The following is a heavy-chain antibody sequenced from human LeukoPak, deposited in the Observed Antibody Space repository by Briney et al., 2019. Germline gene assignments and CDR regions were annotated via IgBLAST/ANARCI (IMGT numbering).Heavy chain of an antibody. CDR1: GYSISSGYY. CDR3: AREEFYYASGSRGDAFNI. Sequence: SETLSLTCTVSGYSISSGYYWGWIRQPPGKALEWIGSIYHSGSTYYNPSLKSRISISVDTSKNQFSLKLSSVTAADTAVYYCAREEFYYASGSRGDAFNIWGQGTKVTVSS. V-gene: IGHV4-38-2*02. CDR2: IYHSGST. D-gene: IGHD3-10*01. J-gene: IGHJ3*02.